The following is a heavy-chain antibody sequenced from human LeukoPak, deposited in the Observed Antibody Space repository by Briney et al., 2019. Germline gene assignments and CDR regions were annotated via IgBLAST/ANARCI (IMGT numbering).Heavy chain of an antibody. J-gene: IGHJ4*02. D-gene: IGHD6-19*01. CDR1: GFTFSSYA. V-gene: IGHV3-30-3*01. CDR2: VTYDGNNQ. Sequence: PGGSLRLSCAASGFTFSSYAMSWVRQAPGKGLEWVAVVTYDGNNQYYTDSVKGRFTVSRDNSMNTVNLQMNSLRGDDTAVYYCARAPVRGAVAGFDYWGQGTLVTVSS. CDR3: ARAPVRGAVAGFDY.